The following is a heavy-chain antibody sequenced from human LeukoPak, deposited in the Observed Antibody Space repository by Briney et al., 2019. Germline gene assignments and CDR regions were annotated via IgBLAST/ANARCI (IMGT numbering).Heavy chain of an antibody. J-gene: IGHJ4*02. CDR2: IRSKAYGGTT. CDR1: GFTFGDYA. Sequence: QTGGSLRLSCTASGFTFGDYAMSWFRQAPGKGLEWVGFIRSKAYGGTTEYAASVKGRFTISRDDSKSIAYLQMNSLKTEDTAVYYCTRLGDYDPYGYWGQGTLVTVSS. D-gene: IGHD4-17*01. CDR3: TRLGDYDPYGY. V-gene: IGHV3-49*03.